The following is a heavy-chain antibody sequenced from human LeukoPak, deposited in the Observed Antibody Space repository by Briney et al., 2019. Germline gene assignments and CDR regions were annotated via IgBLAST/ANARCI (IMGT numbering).Heavy chain of an antibody. V-gene: IGHV4-59*08. CDR2: IYYSGST. J-gene: IGHJ4*02. D-gene: IGHD5-24*01. CDR1: GDSISSYY. CDR3: ARHRDGYHFDY. Sequence: SETLSFTCTVSGDSISSYYWSWIRQSPGKALKWIGYIYYSGSTIYKPCLKCRVTISVDTSKNQFSLKLSSVTAADTAVYYCARHRDGYHFDYWGQGTLVTVSS.